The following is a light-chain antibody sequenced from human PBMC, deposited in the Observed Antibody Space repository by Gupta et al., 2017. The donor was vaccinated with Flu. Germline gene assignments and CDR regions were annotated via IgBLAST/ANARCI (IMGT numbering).Light chain of an antibody. J-gene: IGKJ2*01. CDR3: QKRSNWPPYT. CDR1: QSVSTY. Sequence: EIELTQSPATLSLSPGERATLPCRASQSVSTYLAWYQKKPGQAPRLLIYDASNRATGIPARFSGSGSGTNFTLTISSLEPEDFAVYYCQKRSNWPPYTFGQGTRLEI. V-gene: IGKV3-11*01. CDR2: DAS.